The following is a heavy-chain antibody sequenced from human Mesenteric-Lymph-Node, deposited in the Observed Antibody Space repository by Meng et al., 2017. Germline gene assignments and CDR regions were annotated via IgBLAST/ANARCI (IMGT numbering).Heavy chain of an antibody. J-gene: IGHJ3*02. V-gene: IGHV1-2*02. CDR1: GGTFSSYA. Sequence: ASVKVSCKASGGTFSSYAISWVRQAPGQGLEWMGGINPNSGGTNYAQKFQGRVTMTRDTSISTAYMELSRLRSDDTAVYYCASHSYGYVFAFDIWGQGTMVTVSS. D-gene: IGHD5-18*01. CDR3: ASHSYGYVFAFDI. CDR2: INPNSGGT.